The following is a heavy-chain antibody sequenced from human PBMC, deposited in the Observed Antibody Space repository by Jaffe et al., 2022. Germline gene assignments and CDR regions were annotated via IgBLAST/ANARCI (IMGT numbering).Heavy chain of an antibody. CDR1: GGSISSSSYY. Sequence: QLQLQESGPGLVKPSETLSLTCTVSGGSISSSSYYWGWIRQPPGKGLEWIGSIYYSGSTYYNPSLKSRVTISVDTSKNQFSLKLSSVTAADTAVYYCARHIIGPGVLRFLEGTPNWFDPWGQGTLVTVSS. V-gene: IGHV4-39*01. CDR3: ARHIIGPGVLRFLEGTPNWFDP. CDR2: IYYSGST. J-gene: IGHJ5*02. D-gene: IGHD3-3*01.